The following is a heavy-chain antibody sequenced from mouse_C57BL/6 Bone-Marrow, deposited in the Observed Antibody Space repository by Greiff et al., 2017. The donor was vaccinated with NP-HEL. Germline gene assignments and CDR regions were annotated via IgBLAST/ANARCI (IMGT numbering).Heavy chain of an antibody. CDR3: ASFYGRAMDY. CDR1: GYTFTSYW. J-gene: IGHJ4*01. Sequence: QVQLQQPGAELVRPGSSVKLSCKASGYTFTSYWMHWVKQRPIQGLEWIGNIDPSDSDTHYNQKFKDKATLTVDKSSSTAYMQLSSLTSEDSAVYYCASFYGRAMDYWGKGTSVTVSS. CDR2: IDPSDSDT. V-gene: IGHV1-52*01. D-gene: IGHD1-1*01.